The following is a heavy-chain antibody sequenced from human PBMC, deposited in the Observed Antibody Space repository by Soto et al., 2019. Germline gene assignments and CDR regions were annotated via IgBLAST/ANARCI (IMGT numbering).Heavy chain of an antibody. CDR1: GFTFRTYV. Sequence: EVQVLESGGGLVQPGGSLRLSCAASGFTFRTYVMSWVRQAPGKGLEWVSAIGGSGDSTYYADSVKGRFTISRDNSKNTLYLQMNSLRADDTVVYYCEKGSSASRQYYFDYWGQGTLVTVSS. CDR2: IGGSGDST. V-gene: IGHV3-23*01. J-gene: IGHJ4*02. CDR3: EKGSSASRQYYFDY. D-gene: IGHD3-22*01.